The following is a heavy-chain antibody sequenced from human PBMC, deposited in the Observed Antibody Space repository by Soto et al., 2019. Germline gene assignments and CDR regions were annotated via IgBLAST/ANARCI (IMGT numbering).Heavy chain of an antibody. D-gene: IGHD3-10*01. V-gene: IGHV4-30-4*01. CDR2: IYYSGST. Sequence: QVQLQESGPGLVKPSQTLSLTCTVSGGSISSGDYYWSWIRQPPGKGLEWIGYIYYSGSTYYNPSLKSRVTRSXDXTKNQFSLKLSSVTAADTAVYYCARVGGFGATTIDYWGQGTLVTVSS. CDR1: GGSISSGDYY. J-gene: IGHJ4*02. CDR3: ARVGGFGATTIDY.